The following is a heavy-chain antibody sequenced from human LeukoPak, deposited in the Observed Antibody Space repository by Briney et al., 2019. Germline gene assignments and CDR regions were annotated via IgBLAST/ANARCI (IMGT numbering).Heavy chain of an antibody. J-gene: IGHJ4*02. Sequence: PGRSLRLSCAASGFXFSNSGIHWVRQAPGKGLQWVAVIWYDGSNKYYADSVKGRFTISRDNSKNTLYLQMNSLRAEDTAVYYCARELPPVVKFYFDYWGQGTLVTVSS. D-gene: IGHD3-22*01. CDR2: IWYDGSNK. V-gene: IGHV3-33*01. CDR3: ARELPPVVKFYFDY. CDR1: GFXFSNSG.